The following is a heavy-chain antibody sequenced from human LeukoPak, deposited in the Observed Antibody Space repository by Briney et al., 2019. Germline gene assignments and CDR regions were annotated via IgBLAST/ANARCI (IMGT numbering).Heavy chain of an antibody. Sequence: SGPTLVNPTQTLTLTCTFSGFSLSTPGRCVSWIRQPPGKALEWLSRIDWDEDKYYTTSLKTRLTISNYPSKNQVVLTMTNMHPVDTATYYCSRIPLLITGTEDYWGQGTLVTVSS. CDR3: SRIPLLITGTEDY. V-gene: IGHV2-70*11. CDR2: IDWDEDK. CDR1: GFSLSTPGRC. D-gene: IGHD1-20*01. J-gene: IGHJ4*02.